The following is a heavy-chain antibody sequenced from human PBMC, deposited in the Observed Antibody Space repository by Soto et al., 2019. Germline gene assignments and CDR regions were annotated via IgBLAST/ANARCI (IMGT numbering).Heavy chain of an antibody. CDR3: ARGGSGEWSDLYYGLDV. D-gene: IGHD3-3*01. Sequence: SVKVSCKASGGTFSSYAISWVRQAPGQGPEWMGGIVPIFGTANYAQKFQGRVTITADESTSTAYMELSSLRSEDTAVYYCARGGSGEWSDLYYGLDVCRQGPTFTTSS. CDR2: IVPIFGTA. J-gene: IGHJ6*02. CDR1: GGTFSSYA. V-gene: IGHV1-69*01.